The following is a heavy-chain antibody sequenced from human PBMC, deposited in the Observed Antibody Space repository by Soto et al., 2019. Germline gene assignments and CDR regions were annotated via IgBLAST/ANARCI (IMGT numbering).Heavy chain of an antibody. D-gene: IGHD6-19*01. Sequence: EVQLLDSGGGLVQPGGSLRLSCAASGFAFSSSAMCWVRQAPGKGLEWVSAVSGRGGTTYYADSVRGSFTMSRDNSKNTLYLQMNSLTAEDTAIYFCARCTVDTIVTSGWCHYLDPWGQGTLVTVSS. V-gene: IGHV3-23*01. CDR1: GFAFSSSA. CDR3: ARCTVDTIVTSGWCHYLDP. CDR2: VSGRGGTT. J-gene: IGHJ5*02.